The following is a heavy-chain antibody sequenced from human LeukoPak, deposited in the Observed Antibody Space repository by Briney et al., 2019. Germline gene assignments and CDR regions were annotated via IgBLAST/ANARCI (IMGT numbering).Heavy chain of an antibody. V-gene: IGHV3-21*04. Sequence: PGGSLRLSCAASGFTFSSYSMNWVRQAPGKGLEWVSSISSSSSYIYYADSVKGRFTISRDNSKNTLYLQMNSLRAEDTAVYYCARRSGIAVAGAFDYRGQGTLVTVSS. CDR2: ISSSSSYI. J-gene: IGHJ4*02. CDR3: ARRSGIAVAGAFDY. D-gene: IGHD6-19*01. CDR1: GFTFSSYS.